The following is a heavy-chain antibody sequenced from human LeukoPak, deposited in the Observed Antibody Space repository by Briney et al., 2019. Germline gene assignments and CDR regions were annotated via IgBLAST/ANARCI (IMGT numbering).Heavy chain of an antibody. CDR2: INSDGSSI. J-gene: IGHJ4*02. CDR1: GFTISSHW. CDR3: AKDGTYYYGSGSFFGYLEN. Sequence: GGSLRLSCAASGFTISSHWMHWVRQGPGKGPVWVSRINSDGSSINYGESVKGRFTISIDNSKNSLYLQMNSLRTEDTALYYCAKDGTYYYGSGSFFGYLENWGQGTLVTVSS. V-gene: IGHV3-74*01. D-gene: IGHD3-10*01.